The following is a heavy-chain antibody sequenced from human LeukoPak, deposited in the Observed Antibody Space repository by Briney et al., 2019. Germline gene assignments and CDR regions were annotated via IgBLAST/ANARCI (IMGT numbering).Heavy chain of an antibody. Sequence: GGSLRLSCASSGFTFSTYSIDWVRQAPAKGLEGISYISSSSSTIDFADSVKGRFTISRDNARNSVYLQMNSLRAEDTAVYYCARVHTSSYAADLWGQGTLVTVSS. V-gene: IGHV3-48*04. CDR1: GFTFSTYS. CDR3: ARVHTSSYAADL. CDR2: ISSSSSTI. J-gene: IGHJ5*02. D-gene: IGHD3-22*01.